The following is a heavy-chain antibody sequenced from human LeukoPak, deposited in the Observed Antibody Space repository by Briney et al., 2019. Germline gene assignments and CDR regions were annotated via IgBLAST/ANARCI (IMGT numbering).Heavy chain of an antibody. CDR2: ISGSGGST. D-gene: IGHD3-16*02. CDR1: GFTFSSYG. CDR3: AKGGAGNYDYVWGSYRPYFDY. J-gene: IGHJ4*02. Sequence: GGSLRLSRAASGFTFSSYGMSWVRQAPGKGLEWVSAISGSGGSTYYADSVKGRFTISRDNSKNTLYLQMNSLRAEDTAVYYCAKGGAGNYDYVWGSYRPYFDYWGQGTLVTVSS. V-gene: IGHV3-23*01.